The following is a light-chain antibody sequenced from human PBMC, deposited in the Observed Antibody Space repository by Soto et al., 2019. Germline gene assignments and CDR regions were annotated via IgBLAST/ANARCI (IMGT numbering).Light chain of an antibody. Sequence: EIVMTQSPATLSVSPGERATLSCRASQSVSSNLAWYQQKHGQTPKLLIYVASTRATGIPARFSGSGSATKFTLTISSLQSEDFAVYYCQQYNVWPLTFGGGTKVEFK. V-gene: IGKV3-15*01. CDR3: QQYNVWPLT. CDR2: VAS. J-gene: IGKJ4*01. CDR1: QSVSSN.